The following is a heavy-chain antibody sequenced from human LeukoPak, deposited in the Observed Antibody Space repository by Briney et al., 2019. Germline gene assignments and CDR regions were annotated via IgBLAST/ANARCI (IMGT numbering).Heavy chain of an antibody. Sequence: GGSLRLSCAASGFTFSSYAMSWVRQAPGKGLEWGSAISGSGGSTYHADSVKGRFTIPRDNSKNTLYLQMNSLRAEDTAVYCCAKVYYPPGLDVWGQGTTVTVSS. CDR1: GFTFSSYA. V-gene: IGHV3-23*01. CDR3: AKVYYPPGLDV. J-gene: IGHJ6*02. CDR2: ISGSGGST. D-gene: IGHD1-26*01.